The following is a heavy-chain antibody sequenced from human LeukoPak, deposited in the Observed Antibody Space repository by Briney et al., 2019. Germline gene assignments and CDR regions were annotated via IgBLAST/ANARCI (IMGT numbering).Heavy chain of an antibody. D-gene: IGHD3-22*01. CDR3: ARDENDSSGYYVY. CDR1: GFTFSSSA. Sequence: GGSLRLSCAASGFTFSSSAMSWVRQVPGKGLEWVSGISASGGSTYYADSVRGRFTISRDNSKNTLYLQINSLSAEDTAVYYCARDENDSSGYYVYWGQGTLVTVSS. V-gene: IGHV3-23*01. J-gene: IGHJ4*02. CDR2: ISASGGST.